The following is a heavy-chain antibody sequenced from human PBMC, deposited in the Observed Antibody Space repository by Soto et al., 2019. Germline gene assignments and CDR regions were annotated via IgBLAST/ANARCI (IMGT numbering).Heavy chain of an antibody. CDR1: GYTFTSYA. CDR3: ARDKGYSYGRYYYYDYMDV. Sequence: ASVKVSCKASGYTFTSYAMHWVRQAPGQRLEWMGWINAGNGNTKYSQKFQGRVTITRDTSASTAYMELSSLGSEDTAVYYCARDKGYSYGRYYYYDYMDVWGKGTTVTVSS. D-gene: IGHD5-18*01. J-gene: IGHJ6*03. V-gene: IGHV1-3*01. CDR2: INAGNGNT.